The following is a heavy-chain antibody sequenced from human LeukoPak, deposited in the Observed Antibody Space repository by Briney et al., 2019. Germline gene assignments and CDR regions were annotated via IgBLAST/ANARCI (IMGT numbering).Heavy chain of an antibody. V-gene: IGHV4-61*02. CDR3: ARVLMAAAAWNNWFDP. CDR2: IYTSGST. D-gene: IGHD6-13*01. J-gene: IGHJ5*02. Sequence: SQTLSLTCTVSGGSISSGSYYWSWIRQPAGKGLEWIGRIYTSGSTNYNPSLKSRVTISVDTSKNQFPLKLSSVTAADTAVYYCARVLMAAAAWNNWFDPWGQGTLVTVSS. CDR1: GGSISSGSYY.